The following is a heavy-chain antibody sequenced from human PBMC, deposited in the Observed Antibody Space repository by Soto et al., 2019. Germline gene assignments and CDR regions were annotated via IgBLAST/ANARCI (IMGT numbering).Heavy chain of an antibody. CDR1: RFTFSNYW. D-gene: IGHD3-3*01. CDR3: ASHDSTIHDY. V-gene: IGHV3-7*01. Sequence: EVQLVESGGGLVQPGGSLRLSCVASRFTFSNYWMSWVRQAPGKGLEWVANIKQDGSEKYYVDSVKGRFTISRDNAKNSLYLQMNILRAEDTTVYYCASHDSTIHDYWGQGTLVTVSS. CDR2: IKQDGSEK. J-gene: IGHJ4*02.